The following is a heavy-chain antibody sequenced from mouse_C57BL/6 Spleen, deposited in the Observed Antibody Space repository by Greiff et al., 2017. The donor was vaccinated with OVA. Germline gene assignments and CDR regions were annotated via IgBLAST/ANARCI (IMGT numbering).Heavy chain of an antibody. CDR3: ARWGLPFDY. CDR1: GYSFTGYY. Sequence: VHLKESGPELVKPGASVKISCKASGYSFTGYYMNWVKQSPEKSLEWIGEINPSTGGTTYNQKFKAKATLTVDKSSSTAYMQLKSLTSEDSAVYYCARWGLPFDYWGQGTTLTVSS. CDR2: INPSTGGT. V-gene: IGHV1-42*01. J-gene: IGHJ2*01. D-gene: IGHD3-1*01.